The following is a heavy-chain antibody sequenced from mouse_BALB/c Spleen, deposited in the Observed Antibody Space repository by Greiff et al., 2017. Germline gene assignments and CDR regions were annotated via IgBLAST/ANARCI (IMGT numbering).Heavy chain of an antibody. CDR2: ISRGSSNI. Sequence: EVQRVESGAGLVQPGGSRKLSCAASGFTFSSFGMHWVRQEPEKGLEWVEYISRGSSNIYYAHTLKGRFTITRDNPKNTPFLQMTSLRSEDTAMYYCGRRDGSYAMDYWGQGTSVTVSS. CDR3: GRRDGSYAMDY. J-gene: IGHJ4*01. CDR1: GFTFSSFG. V-gene: IGHV5-17*02. D-gene: IGHD1-1*02.